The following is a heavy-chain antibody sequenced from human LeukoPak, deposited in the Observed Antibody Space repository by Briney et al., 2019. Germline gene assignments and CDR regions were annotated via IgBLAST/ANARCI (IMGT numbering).Heavy chain of an antibody. CDR1: GYIFTGYY. CDR2: INPNSGGT. CDR3: AREKQWAGAHFDY. D-gene: IGHD1-26*01. J-gene: IGHJ4*02. V-gene: IGHV1-2*02. Sequence: ASVKVSCKASGYIFTGYYMHWVRQAPGQGLEWMGWINPNSGGTNYAQKFQGRVTMTRDTSISTAYMELSRLRSDDTAVYYCAREKQWAGAHFDYWGQGTLATVSS.